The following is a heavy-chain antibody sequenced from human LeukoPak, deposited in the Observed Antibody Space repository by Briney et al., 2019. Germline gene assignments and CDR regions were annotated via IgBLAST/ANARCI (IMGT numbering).Heavy chain of an antibody. CDR1: GFTFSSYA. D-gene: IGHD1-26*01. Sequence: GGSLRLSCAASGFTFSSYAMHWVRQAPGKGLEWLSFINSAGDNIYYADSVKGRFTISRDNAKKTLYLQMNSLRAEDTAVYYCARDYEVGASPFDYWGQGTLVTVSS. J-gene: IGHJ4*02. CDR2: INSAGDNI. CDR3: ARDYEVGASPFDY. V-gene: IGHV3-48*04.